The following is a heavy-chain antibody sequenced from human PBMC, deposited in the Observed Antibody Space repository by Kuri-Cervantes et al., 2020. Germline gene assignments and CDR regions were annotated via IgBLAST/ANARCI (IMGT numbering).Heavy chain of an antibody. J-gene: IGHJ4*02. D-gene: IGHD2-2*01. CDR3: ARDQGTSPYDY. CDR1: GFTFNNYG. V-gene: IGHV3-30*19. CDR2: IWYDGSNK. Sequence: GGSLRLSCAASGFTFNNYGIHWVRQTPGKGLEWVAVIWYDGSNKYYADSVKGRFTISRDNSKNTLYLQMNSLRAEDTAVYYCARDQGTSPYDYWGQGTLVTVSS.